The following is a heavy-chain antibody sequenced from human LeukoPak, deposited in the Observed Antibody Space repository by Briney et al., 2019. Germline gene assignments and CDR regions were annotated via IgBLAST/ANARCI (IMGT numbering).Heavy chain of an antibody. CDR3: ATLRYFDWSDY. Sequence: GGSLRLSCAASGFTFSRYWMHWVRQGPGKGLVWVSLINSDGSSTSYADSVKGRITISRDNAKNTLYLQMNSLRAEDTAVYYCATLRYFDWSDYWGQGTLVTVSS. D-gene: IGHD3-9*01. J-gene: IGHJ4*02. CDR1: GFTFSRYW. CDR2: INSDGSST. V-gene: IGHV3-74*01.